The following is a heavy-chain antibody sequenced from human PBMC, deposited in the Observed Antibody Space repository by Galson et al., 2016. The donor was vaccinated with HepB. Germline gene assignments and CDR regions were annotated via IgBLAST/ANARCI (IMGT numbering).Heavy chain of an antibody. J-gene: IGHJ5*02. D-gene: IGHD6-13*01. V-gene: IGHV1-18*01. CDR1: GYTFNTFG. CDR2: ISAYDGNT. CDR3: SKDIVYSSSWQLDP. Sequence: SVKVSCKASGYTFNTFGITWVRQAPGQGLEWMGWISAYDGNTNYAQKFQGRLTMTTDTSTTTAYMELRSLRSDDTAVYIWSKDIVYSSSWQLDPWGQGSQLTVSS.